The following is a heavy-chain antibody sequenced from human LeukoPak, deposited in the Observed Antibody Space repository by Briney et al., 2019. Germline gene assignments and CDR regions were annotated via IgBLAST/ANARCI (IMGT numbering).Heavy chain of an antibody. D-gene: IGHD3-22*01. CDR2: IRYDGSNK. V-gene: IGHV3-30*02. Sequence: GGSLRLSCAASGFTFSSYGMHWVRQAPGKGLEWVAFIRYDGSNKYYADSVKGRFTISRDNSKNTLYLQMNSLRAEDTAVYYCAKNRKITMIVVVLDPWGQGTLVTVSS. CDR3: AKNRKITMIVVVLDP. CDR1: GFTFSSYG. J-gene: IGHJ5*02.